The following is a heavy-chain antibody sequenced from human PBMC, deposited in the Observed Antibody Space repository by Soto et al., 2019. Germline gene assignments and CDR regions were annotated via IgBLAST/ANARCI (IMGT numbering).Heavy chain of an antibody. CDR1: GGSISSSSYY. J-gene: IGHJ4*02. Sequence: QLQLQESGPGLVKPSETLSLTCTVSGGSISSSSYYWGWIRQPPGKGLAWIGSIYYSGSTYYNPSLKSRVTISVDTSKNQFSLKLSSVTAADTAVYYCARHIAVAGFDYWGQGTLVTVSS. CDR2: IYYSGST. D-gene: IGHD6-19*01. V-gene: IGHV4-39*01. CDR3: ARHIAVAGFDY.